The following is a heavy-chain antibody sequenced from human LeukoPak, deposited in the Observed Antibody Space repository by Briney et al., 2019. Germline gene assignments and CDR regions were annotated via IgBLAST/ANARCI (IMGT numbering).Heavy chain of an antibody. D-gene: IGHD3-16*01. V-gene: IGHV4-39*07. CDR2: IYDGST. CDR3: ARDKMGGFDY. J-gene: IGHJ4*02. CDR1: GGSISSSSYY. Sequence: SETLSLTCTVSGGSISSSSYYWGWIRQPPGKGLEWIGTIYDGSTYYNPSLKSRVTISVDKSKNQFCLRLSSVTAADTAVYYCARDKMGGFDYWGQGTLVTVSS.